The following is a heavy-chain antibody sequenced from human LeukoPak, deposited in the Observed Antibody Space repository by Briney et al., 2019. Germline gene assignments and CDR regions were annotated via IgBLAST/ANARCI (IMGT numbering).Heavy chain of an antibody. CDR1: GYTFTGYY. D-gene: IGHD6-13*01. V-gene: IGHV1-2*02. CDR2: INCNSGGT. J-gene: IGHJ4*02. Sequence: ASVKVSCKASGYTFTGYYMHWVRQAPGQGLEWMGWINCNSGGTNYAQNFQGRVTLTRDTSISTAYMELSSLRSDDTAMYYCASSLISAAGTSFDSWGQGTLVTVSS. CDR3: ASSLISAAGTSFDS.